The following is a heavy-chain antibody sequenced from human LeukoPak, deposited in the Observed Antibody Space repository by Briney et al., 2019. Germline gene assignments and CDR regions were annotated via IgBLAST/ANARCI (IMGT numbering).Heavy chain of an antibody. J-gene: IGHJ4*02. D-gene: IGHD2-8*01. V-gene: IGHV3-11*04. CDR2: ISSSGSTI. CDR1: GFTFSDYY. Sequence: GGSLRLSCAASGFTFSDYYMSWLRQAPGKGLEWVSYISSSGSTIYYADSVKGRFTISRDNAKNSLYLQMNSLRAEDTAVYYCARGDMVYAPTLFDYWGQGTLVTVSS. CDR3: ARGDMVYAPTLFDY.